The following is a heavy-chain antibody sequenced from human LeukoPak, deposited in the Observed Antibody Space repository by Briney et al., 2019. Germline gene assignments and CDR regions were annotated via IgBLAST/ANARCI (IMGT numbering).Heavy chain of an antibody. CDR3: ARAEPGGYFDY. J-gene: IGHJ4*02. V-gene: IGHV4-31*03. D-gene: IGHD1-26*01. CDR2: IYYSGST. CDR1: GGSISSGGYY. Sequence: SETLSLTCTVSGGSISSGGYYWSWIRQHPEKGLEWIGYIYYSGSTYYNPSLKSRVTISVDTSKNQFSLKLSSVTAADTAVYYCARAEPGGYFDYWGQGTLVTVSS.